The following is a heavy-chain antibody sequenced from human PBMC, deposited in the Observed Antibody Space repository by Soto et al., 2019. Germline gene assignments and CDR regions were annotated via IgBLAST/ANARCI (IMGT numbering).Heavy chain of an antibody. V-gene: IGHV3-23*01. CDR1: GFTFSSYT. CDR3: ARDEHYDFDY. CDR2: INSGGRT. J-gene: IGHJ4*02. Sequence: PGGSLRLFCAASGFTFSSYTMNWVRQAPGKGLEWVSGINSGGRTYYADSVKGRFTISRDDSKNTLYLQIISLRSDDTAVYYCARDEHYDFDYWGQGTLVTVSS. D-gene: IGHD3-16*01.